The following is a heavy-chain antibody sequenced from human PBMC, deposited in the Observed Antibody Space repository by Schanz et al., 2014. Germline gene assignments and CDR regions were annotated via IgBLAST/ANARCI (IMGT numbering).Heavy chain of an antibody. CDR1: GFTFSSYS. V-gene: IGHV3-64D*06. CDR3: GRAGTGMAGWYFEL. J-gene: IGHJ2*01. D-gene: IGHD5-18*01. CDR2: ISGTGGDDT. Sequence: EVQLVESGGGLVQPGGSLRLSCTASGFTFSSYSMNWVRQAPGKGLLWVSSISGTGGDDTYYADSVKGRFTISRDNSKNTLFLQMSSLRVDDMAVYYCGRAGTGMAGWYFELWGRGTLVTVSS.